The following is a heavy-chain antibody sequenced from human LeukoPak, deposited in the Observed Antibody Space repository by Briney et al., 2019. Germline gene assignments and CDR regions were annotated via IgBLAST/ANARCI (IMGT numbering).Heavy chain of an antibody. Sequence: SETLSLTCAVYGGSFSGYYWSWIRQPPGKGLEWIGEINHSGSTNYNPSLKSRVTISLDTSNNQFSLKLSSVTAADTAVYYCARRPTGIDYWGQGTLVTVSS. CDR3: ARRPTGIDY. D-gene: IGHD4-17*01. CDR2: INHSGST. V-gene: IGHV4-34*01. J-gene: IGHJ4*02. CDR1: GGSFSGYY.